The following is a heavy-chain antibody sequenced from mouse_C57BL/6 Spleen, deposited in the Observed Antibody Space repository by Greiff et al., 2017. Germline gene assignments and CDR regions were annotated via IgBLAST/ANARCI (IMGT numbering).Heavy chain of an antibody. CDR3: ARSRTYYFDY. V-gene: IGHV1-54*01. CDR1: GYAFTNYL. Sequence: VKLQQSGAELVRPGTSVKVSCKASGYAFTNYLIEWVKQRPGQGLEWIGVINPGSGGTNYTEKFKGKATLTADKSSSTAYMQLSSLTSEDSAVYFWARSRTYYFDYWGQGTTLTVSS. CDR2: INPGSGGT. J-gene: IGHJ2*01.